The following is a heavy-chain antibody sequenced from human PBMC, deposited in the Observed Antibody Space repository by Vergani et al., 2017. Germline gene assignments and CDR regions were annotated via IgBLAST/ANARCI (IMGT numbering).Heavy chain of an antibody. D-gene: IGHD3-10*01. Sequence: QVQLVESGGGVVQRGGSLRLSCATSGFTLSNYDMQWIRQGPGKGLEFVAFIRYDGSNKYYADSVKGRFTISRDNSKNTLYLQMNSLRAEDTAVYYCAKFREVVGGAFDIWGQGTMVTVSS. CDR2: IRYDGSNK. J-gene: IGHJ3*02. CDR1: GFTLSNYD. CDR3: AKFREVVGGAFDI. V-gene: IGHV3-30*02.